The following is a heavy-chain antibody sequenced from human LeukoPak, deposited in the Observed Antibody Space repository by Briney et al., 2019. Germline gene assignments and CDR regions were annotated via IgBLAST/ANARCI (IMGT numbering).Heavy chain of an antibody. CDR3: STGGAPAGHAYHV. V-gene: IGHV3-13*01. J-gene: IGHJ3*01. D-gene: IGHD6-13*01. Sequence: GGSLRLSCTASGLTFSSYDMHWVRQVTGKGLEWVSAIGTVGDTHYQGSVMGRFTISRENAKNSVYLQMNNLRAGDTAVYYCSTGGAPAGHAYHVWGQGTMVTVSS. CDR1: GLTFSSYD. CDR2: IGTVGDT.